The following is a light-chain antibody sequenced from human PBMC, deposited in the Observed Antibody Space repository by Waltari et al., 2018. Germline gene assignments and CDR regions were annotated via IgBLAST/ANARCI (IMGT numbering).Light chain of an antibody. CDR2: DVS. CDR3: SSYTSNSAV. CDR1: SSDVGINSF. V-gene: IGLV2-14*03. Sequence: QSALTQPASVSGSPGPSITVSCTGISSDVGINSFVSWYQHHPGKAPKVVIYDVSYRPSGVSDRFSGSKSGNTASLTISGLQAEDEADYYCSSYTSNSAVFGGGTKVTVL. J-gene: IGLJ3*02.